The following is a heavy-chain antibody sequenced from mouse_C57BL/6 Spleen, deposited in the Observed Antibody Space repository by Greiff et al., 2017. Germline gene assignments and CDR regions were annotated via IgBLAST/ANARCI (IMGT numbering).Heavy chain of an antibody. CDR2: IRSKSNNYAT. J-gene: IGHJ4*01. CDR1: GFSFNTYA. Sequence: EVQRVESGGGLVQPKGSLKLSCAASGFSFNTYAMNWVRQAPGKGLEWVARIRSKSNNYATYYADLVKDRFTISRDDSESMLYLQMNKLKTEDTAMYYCVRHGNLEVHYYAMDYWGQGTSVTVSS. V-gene: IGHV10-1*01. CDR3: VRHGNLEVHYYAMDY. D-gene: IGHD4-1*01.